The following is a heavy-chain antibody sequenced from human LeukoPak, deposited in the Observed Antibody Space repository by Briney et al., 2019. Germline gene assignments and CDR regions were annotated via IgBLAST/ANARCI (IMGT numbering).Heavy chain of an antibody. CDR2: IYYSGST. Sequence: SETLSLTCTASGGSISSYYWSWIRQPPGKGLEWIGYIYYSGSTNYNPSLKSRVTISVDTSKNQFSLKLSSVTAADTAVYYCAGGGKSPDAFDIWGQGTMVTVSS. CDR3: AGGGKSPDAFDI. V-gene: IGHV4-59*01. CDR1: GGSISSYY. J-gene: IGHJ3*02. D-gene: IGHD4-23*01.